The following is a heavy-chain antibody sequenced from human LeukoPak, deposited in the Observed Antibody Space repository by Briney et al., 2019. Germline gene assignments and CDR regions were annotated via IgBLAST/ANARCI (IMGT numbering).Heavy chain of an antibody. CDR3: ARIDSTDYYTGY. CDR2: INPSGGAT. Sequence: ASVKVSCKASGYTFTSYYIHWVRQAPGQGLAWMGVINPSGGATNYAQKFQGRVTVTRDTSTSTVYMELSSLRSEDTAVYFCARIDSTDYYTGYWGQGTLVTVSS. V-gene: IGHV1-46*01. CDR1: GYTFTSYY. J-gene: IGHJ4*02. D-gene: IGHD3-22*01.